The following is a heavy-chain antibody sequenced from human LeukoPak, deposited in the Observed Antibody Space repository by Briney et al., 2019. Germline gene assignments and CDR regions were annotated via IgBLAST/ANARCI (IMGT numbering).Heavy chain of an antibody. V-gene: IGHV4-4*02. D-gene: IGHD3-22*01. CDR2: IYHSGST. J-gene: IGHJ4*02. CDR3: ARENLRDYYDSSGYYYGDY. Sequence: TSGTLSLTCAVSGGSISSSNWWSWVRQPPGKGLEWIGEIYHSGSTNYNPSLKSRVTISVDKSKNQFSLKLSSVTAADTAVYYCARENLRDYYDSSGYYYGDYWGQGTLVTVSS. CDR1: GGSISSSNW.